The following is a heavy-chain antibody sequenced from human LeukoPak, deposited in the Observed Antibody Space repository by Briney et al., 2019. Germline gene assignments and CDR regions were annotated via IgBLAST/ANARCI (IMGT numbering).Heavy chain of an antibody. CDR3: ASAPPY. CDR2: IKQDGSEK. CDR1: GFNFSSYY. V-gene: IGHV3-7*01. Sequence: GGSLRLSCVGSGFNFSSYYMSWVRQAPGKGLEWVANIKQDGSEKYYVDSVKGRFTISRDNAKNSLYLQMNSLRVEDTAVYYCASAPPYWGQGTLVTVSS. J-gene: IGHJ4*01.